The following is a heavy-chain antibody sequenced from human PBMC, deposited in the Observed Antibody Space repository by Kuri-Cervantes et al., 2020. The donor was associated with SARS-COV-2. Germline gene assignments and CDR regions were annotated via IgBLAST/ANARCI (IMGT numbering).Heavy chain of an antibody. J-gene: IGHJ3*02. D-gene: IGHD6-19*01. CDR2: FDPEQREI. Sequence: ASVKVSCKVSGNTLTELPLHWVRQAPGKGLEWMGGFDPEQREIIYAQKFQGRVSMTTDTSTSTAYMELRSLRSDDTAVYYCARCGWRAAGKIDAFDIWGQGTMVTVSS. V-gene: IGHV1-24*01. CDR3: ARCGWRAAGKIDAFDI. CDR1: GNTLTELP.